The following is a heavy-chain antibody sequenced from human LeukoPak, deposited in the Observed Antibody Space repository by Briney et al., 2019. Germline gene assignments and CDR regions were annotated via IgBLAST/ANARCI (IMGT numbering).Heavy chain of an antibody. D-gene: IGHD3-9*01. CDR1: GFTFSTYE. V-gene: IGHV3-48*03. J-gene: IGHJ4*02. Sequence: PGGSLRLSCAASGFTFSTYEMRWVRQAPGKGLEWVSYISSSGSTIYYADSVKGRFTISRDNAKNSMYLQMNSLRAEDTAVYYCVRDDILTGYPTPFDYWGQGTLVTVSS. CDR2: ISSSGSTI. CDR3: VRDDILTGYPTPFDY.